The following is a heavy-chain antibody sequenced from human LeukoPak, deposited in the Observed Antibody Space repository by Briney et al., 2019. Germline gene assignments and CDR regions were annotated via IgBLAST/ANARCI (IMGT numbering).Heavy chain of an antibody. CDR3: AKLLGDVTTFDY. CDR1: GFTFSRSW. J-gene: IGHJ4*02. CDR2: INQDGSVK. Sequence: GGSLRLSCAASGFTFSRSWVTWVRRAPGKGLEWVASINQDGSVKHYMDSVKGRFTISRDNSNNSLFLQMNSLRAEDTAVYYCAKLLGDVTTFDYWGQGTLVTVSS. V-gene: IGHV3-7*01. D-gene: IGHD3-16*01.